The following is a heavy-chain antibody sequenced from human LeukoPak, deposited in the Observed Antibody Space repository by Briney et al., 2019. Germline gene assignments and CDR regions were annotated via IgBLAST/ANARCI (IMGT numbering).Heavy chain of an antibody. D-gene: IGHD1-1*01. J-gene: IGHJ4*02. V-gene: IGHV4-59*01. CDR2: IYYTGGT. CDR3: ARVGDWNDLVY. Sequence: PSETLSLTCTVSSGSISSYYWSWIRQPPGKGLEWIGYIYYTGGTNYNPSLKSRVTISVDTPKNQFSLKLRSVSAADTAVYYCARVGDWNDLVYWGQGTLVTVSS. CDR1: SGSISSYY.